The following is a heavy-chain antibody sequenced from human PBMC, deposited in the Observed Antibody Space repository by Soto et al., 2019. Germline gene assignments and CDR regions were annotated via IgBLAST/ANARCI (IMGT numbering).Heavy chain of an antibody. Sequence: PSETLSLTCTVSGGSTNTYHWSWIRQPPGKGLEWIGDIYFTGTTNYNPSLKSRVTMSEDTSKNQFSLRLSSVTAADTAVYYCARLRDELLWFGELSHWFDPWGPGTLVTVSS. V-gene: IGHV4-59*08. D-gene: IGHD3-10*01. CDR2: IYFTGTT. CDR3: ARLRDELLWFGELSHWFDP. J-gene: IGHJ5*02. CDR1: GGSTNTYH.